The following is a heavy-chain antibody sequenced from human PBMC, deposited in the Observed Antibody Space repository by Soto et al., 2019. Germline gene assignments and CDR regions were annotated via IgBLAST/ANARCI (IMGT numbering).Heavy chain of an antibody. CDR2: ISYDGSNK. J-gene: IGHJ4*02. CDR1: GFTFSSYG. V-gene: IGHV3-30*18. Sequence: GGSLRLSCAASGFTFSSYGMHWVRQAPGKGLEWVAVISYDGSNKYYADSVKGRFTISRDNSKNTLYLQMNSLRAEDTAVYYCAKDQVAKIQAPFDYWGQGTLVTVSS. CDR3: AKDQVAKIQAPFDY. D-gene: IGHD5-12*01.